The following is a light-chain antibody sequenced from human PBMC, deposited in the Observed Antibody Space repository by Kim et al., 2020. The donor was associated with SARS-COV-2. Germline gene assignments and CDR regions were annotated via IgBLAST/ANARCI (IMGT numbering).Light chain of an antibody. CDR2: RNN. CDR1: NNNVGNEG. Sequence: QAGLTQPHSVSKGLRQTATLTCTGNNNNVGNEGAVWLQQHRGHPPKLLSYRNNNRPSGISERLSASRSGSTASLTITGLQPEDEADYYCSAWDSSLSAWVFGGGTQLTVL. J-gene: IGLJ3*02. V-gene: IGLV10-54*01. CDR3: SAWDSSLSAWV.